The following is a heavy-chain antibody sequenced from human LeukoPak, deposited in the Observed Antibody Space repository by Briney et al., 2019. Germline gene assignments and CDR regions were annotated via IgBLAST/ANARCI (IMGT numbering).Heavy chain of an antibody. CDR3: ARTTEGGYTYGYFYYYYMDV. CDR2: INHSGST. CDR1: GGSFSGYY. D-gene: IGHD5-18*01. V-gene: IGHV4-34*01. Sequence: SETLSLTCAVYGGSFSGYYWSWIRQPPGKGLEWIGEINHSGSTNYNPSLKSRVTISVGTSKNQFSLKLSSVTAADTAVYYCARTTEGGYTYGYFYYYYMDVWGKGTTVTISS. J-gene: IGHJ6*03.